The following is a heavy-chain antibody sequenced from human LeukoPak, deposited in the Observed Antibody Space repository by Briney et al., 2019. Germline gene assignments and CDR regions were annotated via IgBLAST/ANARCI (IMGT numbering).Heavy chain of an antibody. V-gene: IGHV4-34*01. Sequence: SETLSLTCAVYGGSFSGYYWSWIRQPPGKGLEWIGEINHSGSTNYNPSLKSRVTISVDTSKNRFSLKLSSVTAADTAVYYCAREYCSSTSCYGWFDPWGQGTLVTVSS. CDR1: GGSFSGYY. CDR3: AREYCSSTSCYGWFDP. D-gene: IGHD2-2*01. J-gene: IGHJ5*02. CDR2: INHSGST.